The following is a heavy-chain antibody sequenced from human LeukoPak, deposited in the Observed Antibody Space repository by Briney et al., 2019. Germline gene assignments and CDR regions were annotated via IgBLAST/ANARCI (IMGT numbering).Heavy chain of an antibody. J-gene: IGHJ6*02. Sequence: GGSPRLSCAASGFTFSSYEMNWVRQAPGKGLEWVSYISSSGSTIYYADSVKGRFTISRDNAKNSLYLQMNSLRAEDTAVYYCARDRRIRLDYYYYGMDVWGQGTTVTVSS. D-gene: IGHD2/OR15-2a*01. CDR3: ARDRRIRLDYYYYGMDV. CDR2: ISSSGSTI. V-gene: IGHV3-48*03. CDR1: GFTFSSYE.